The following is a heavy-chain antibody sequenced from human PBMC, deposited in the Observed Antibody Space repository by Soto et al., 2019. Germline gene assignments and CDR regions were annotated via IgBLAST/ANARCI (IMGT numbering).Heavy chain of an antibody. CDR2: IKEDGSEK. CDR3: ARYRSLDP. V-gene: IGHV3-7*03. D-gene: IGHD3-16*02. CDR1: GGILRNYW. Sequence: GSLILSCAGSGGILRNYWMSWVRQAPGMGLQWVASIKEDGSEKYYVDPVKGRFTISRENAKNSLYLQMNSLRAEDTAVYYCARYRSLDPWGQGILVTVPS. J-gene: IGHJ5*02.